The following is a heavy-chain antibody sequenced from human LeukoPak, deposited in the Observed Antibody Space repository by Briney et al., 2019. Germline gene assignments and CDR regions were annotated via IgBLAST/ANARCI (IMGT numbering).Heavy chain of an antibody. CDR1: GGSFSGYY. D-gene: IGHD2-8*01. CDR3: ARGMPPLYCTNGVCYKRWFDT. CDR2: INHSGST. Sequence: SETLSLTCAVHGGSFSGYYWSWIRQPPGKGLEWIGEINHSGSTNYNPSLKSRVTISVDTSKNQFSLKLSSVTAADTAVYYCARGMPPLYCTNGVCYKRWFDTWGQGTLVTVSS. J-gene: IGHJ5*02. V-gene: IGHV4-34*01.